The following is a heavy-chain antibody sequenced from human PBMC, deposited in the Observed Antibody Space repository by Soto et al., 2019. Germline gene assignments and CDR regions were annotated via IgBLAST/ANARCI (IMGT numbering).Heavy chain of an antibody. Sequence: SQTLSLTGASSGGSVSSNIVAWNWIRQSPSRGLEWLGRTYYRSKWYNDYAVSVKSRITINPDTSKNQFSLQLNSVTPEDTAVYYCARHRAGGDYSFDYWGQGTLVTVS. V-gene: IGHV6-1*01. CDR2: TYYRSKWYN. D-gene: IGHD4-17*01. CDR3: ARHRAGGDYSFDY. J-gene: IGHJ4*02. CDR1: GGSVSSNIVA.